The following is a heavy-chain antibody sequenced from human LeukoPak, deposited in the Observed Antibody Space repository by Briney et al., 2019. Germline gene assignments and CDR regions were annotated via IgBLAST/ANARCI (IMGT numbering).Heavy chain of an antibody. Sequence: PGGSLRLSCAASGFTFSDYYMSWIRQAPGKGLEWVSYISSGGSTIYYADSVKDRFTISRDNAKNSLYLQMNSLRAEDTAVYYCARGISGSEIIFDYWGQGTLVTVSS. CDR2: ISSGGSTI. V-gene: IGHV3-11*01. J-gene: IGHJ4*02. CDR1: GFTFSDYY. D-gene: IGHD2-15*01. CDR3: ARGISGSEIIFDY.